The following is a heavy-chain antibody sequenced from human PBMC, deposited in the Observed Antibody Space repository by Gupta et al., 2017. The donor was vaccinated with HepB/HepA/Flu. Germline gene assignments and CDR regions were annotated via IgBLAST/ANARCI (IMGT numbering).Heavy chain of an antibody. J-gene: IGHJ6*03. D-gene: IGHD2-2*01. CDR1: GGSISSSSYY. Sequence: QLQLQESGPGLVKPSETLSLTCTVSGGSISSSSYYWGWIRQPPGKGLEWIGSIYYSGSTYYNPSLKSRVTISVDTSKNQFSLKLSSVTAADTAVYYCARLSPRDIVVVPAADYYYYMDVWGKGTTVTVSS. CDR2: IYYSGST. CDR3: ARLSPRDIVVVPAADYYYYMDV. V-gene: IGHV4-39*01.